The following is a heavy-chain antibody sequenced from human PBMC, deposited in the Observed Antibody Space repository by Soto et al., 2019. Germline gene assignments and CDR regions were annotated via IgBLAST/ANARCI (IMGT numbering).Heavy chain of an antibody. V-gene: IGHV4-30-2*01. Sequence: SETLSLTCAVSGGSISSGGYSWSWIRQPPGKGLEWIGYIYHSGSTYYNPSLKSRVTISVDRSKNQFSLKLSSVTAADTAVYYCARADTVTTSYGMDVWGQGTTVTAP. CDR3: ARADTVTTSYGMDV. CDR2: IYHSGST. J-gene: IGHJ6*02. CDR1: GGSISSGGYS. D-gene: IGHD4-4*01.